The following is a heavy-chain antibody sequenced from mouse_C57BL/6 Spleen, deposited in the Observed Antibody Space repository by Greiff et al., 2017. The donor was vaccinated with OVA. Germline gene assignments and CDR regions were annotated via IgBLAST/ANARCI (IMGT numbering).Heavy chain of an antibody. CDR2: IRSKSNNYAT. CDR1: GFSFNTYA. J-gene: IGHJ3*01. Sequence: GGGLVQPKGSLKLSCAASGFSFNTYAMNWVRQAPGKGLEWVARIRSKSNNYATYYADSVKDRFTISRDDSESMLYLQMNHLKTEDTAMYYCVTGTSDGAWFAYWGQGTLVTVSA. CDR3: VTGTSDGAWFAY. D-gene: IGHD4-1*01. V-gene: IGHV10-1*01.